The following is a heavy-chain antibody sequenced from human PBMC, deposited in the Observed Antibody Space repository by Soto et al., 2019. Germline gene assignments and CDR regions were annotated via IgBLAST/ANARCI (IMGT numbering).Heavy chain of an antibody. CDR1: GGTFSSYA. Sequence: SVKVSCKASGGTFSSYAISWVRQAPGQGLEWMGGIIPIFGTANYAQKFQGRVTITADESTSTAYMELSSLRSEDTAVYYCARDKAYCGGDCYSNYYYGMDVWGQGTTVTLSS. V-gene: IGHV1-69*13. J-gene: IGHJ6*02. CDR3: ARDKAYCGGDCYSNYYYGMDV. CDR2: IIPIFGTA. D-gene: IGHD2-21*02.